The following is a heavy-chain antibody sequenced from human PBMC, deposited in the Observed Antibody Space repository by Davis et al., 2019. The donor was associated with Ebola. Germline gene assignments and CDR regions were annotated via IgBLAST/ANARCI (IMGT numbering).Heavy chain of an antibody. D-gene: IGHD5-18*01. V-gene: IGHV4-59*12. J-gene: IGHJ4*02. CDR2: IYYSGST. Sequence: MPSETLSLTCTVPGGSISSYYWSWIRQPPGKGLEWIGYIYYSGSTNYNPSLKSRVTISVDTSKSQFSLKLSSVTAADTAVYYCARGRRYSYGPPRYWGQGTLVTVSS. CDR3: ARGRRYSYGPPRY. CDR1: GGSISSYY.